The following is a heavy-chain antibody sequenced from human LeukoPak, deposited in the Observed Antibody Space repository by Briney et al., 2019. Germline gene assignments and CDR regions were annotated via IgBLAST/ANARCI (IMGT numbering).Heavy chain of an antibody. CDR1: GGSISSYY. CDR3: ANTYCSGGSCYPFDI. CDR2: IYYSGST. J-gene: IGHJ3*02. V-gene: IGHV4-59*01. D-gene: IGHD2-15*01. Sequence: SETLSLTCTVSGGSISSYYWSWILQPPGKGLEGIGYIYYSGSTNYNPSLKSRVTISVDTSKNQFSLKLSSVTAADTAVYYCANTYCSGGSCYPFDIWGQGTMVTVPS.